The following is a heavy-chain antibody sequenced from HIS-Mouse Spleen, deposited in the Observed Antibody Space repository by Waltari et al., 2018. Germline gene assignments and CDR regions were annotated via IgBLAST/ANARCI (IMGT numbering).Heavy chain of an antibody. Sequence: QVQLQESGPGLVTPSETLSLTCTVSGGSISSYYWSWIRQPAGKGLECIGRIYTSGSTNYNPSLKSRVTMSVDTSKNQFSLKLSSVTAADTAVYYCARDFHDFWSGYYGGDKKHDAFDIWGQGTMVTVSS. D-gene: IGHD3-3*01. CDR1: GGSISSYY. CDR2: IYTSGST. CDR3: ARDFHDFWSGYYGGDKKHDAFDI. J-gene: IGHJ3*02. V-gene: IGHV4-4*07.